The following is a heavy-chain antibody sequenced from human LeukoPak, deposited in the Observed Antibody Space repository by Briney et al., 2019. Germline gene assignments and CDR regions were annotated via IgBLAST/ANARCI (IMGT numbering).Heavy chain of an antibody. CDR2: ISWNRGHV. J-gene: IGHJ4*02. CDR3: AKGLQVSTIRSAFDS. D-gene: IGHD5/OR15-5a*01. V-gene: IGHV3-9*01. Sequence: GGSLRLSCAVSGFTFSSYSMNWVRQAPGKGLEWVSYISWNRGHVGYADSVKGRFTISRDIAKNSLFLQMNSLRPEDTAFYYCAKGLQVSTIRSAFDSWGQGTLVTVSS. CDR1: GFTFSSYS.